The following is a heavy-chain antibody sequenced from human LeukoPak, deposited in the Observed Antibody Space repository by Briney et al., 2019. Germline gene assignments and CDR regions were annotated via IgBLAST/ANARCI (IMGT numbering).Heavy chain of an antibody. CDR3: ARDPWYYDSSGI. V-gene: IGHV4-61*02. J-gene: IGHJ3*02. Sequence: SQTLSLTCTVSGGSISSGSYYWRWIRQPAGTGLEWVGRIYTSGSTNYNPSLKSQVTISVATTKNHFTLKLSSVTAAVTAVYYCARDPWYYDSSGIWGQGTMVTVSS. CDR1: GGSISSGSYY. CDR2: IYTSGST. D-gene: IGHD3-22*01.